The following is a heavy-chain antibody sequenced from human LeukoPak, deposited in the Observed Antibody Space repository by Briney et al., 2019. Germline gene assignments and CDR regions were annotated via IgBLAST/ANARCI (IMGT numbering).Heavy chain of an antibody. CDR1: GGSISSSSYY. D-gene: IGHD3-16*01. CDR2: IYYSGST. J-gene: IGHJ3*02. Sequence: PSETLSLTCTVSGGSISSSSYYWVWIRQPPGKGLEWIGSIYYSGSTYYNPSLKSRVTLSVDTSKNQFSLKLSSVTAADTAVYYCATYTDSDAFDIWGQGTMVTVSS. CDR3: ATYTDSDAFDI. V-gene: IGHV4-39*07.